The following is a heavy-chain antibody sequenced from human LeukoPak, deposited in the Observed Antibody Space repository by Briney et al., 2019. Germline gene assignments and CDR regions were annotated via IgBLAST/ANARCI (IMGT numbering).Heavy chain of an antibody. CDR2: MNPNSGNT. Sequence: GASVSVSCTASGHTFTSYDINWVRQAAGQGLEWMGWMNPNSGNTGYAQKFQGRVTMTRNTSISTAYMELSSLRSEDTAVYYCATSGYYGSGSYYRAGGDYWGPGTLVTVSS. CDR1: GHTFTSYD. J-gene: IGHJ4*02. CDR3: ATSGYYGSGSYYRAGGDY. D-gene: IGHD3-10*01. V-gene: IGHV1-8*01.